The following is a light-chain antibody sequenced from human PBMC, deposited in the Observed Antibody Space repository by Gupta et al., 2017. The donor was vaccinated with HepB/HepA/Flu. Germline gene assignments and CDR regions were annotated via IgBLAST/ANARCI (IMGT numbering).Light chain of an antibody. CDR3: QQSYSTLCS. CDR1: QNINNY. Sequence: DIQMPQSPSSLSASVGDRVTITCRASQNINNYLNRYQQKPGTAPKLLIYAASSLHSGVPSRFSGSGSGTDFTLTISNLQPEDFATYYCQQSYSTLCSFGQGTEVEIK. V-gene: IGKV1-39*01. CDR2: AAS. J-gene: IGKJ2*04.